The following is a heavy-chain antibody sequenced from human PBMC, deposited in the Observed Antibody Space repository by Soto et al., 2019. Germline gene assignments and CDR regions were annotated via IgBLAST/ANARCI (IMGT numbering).Heavy chain of an antibody. CDR3: ARDDVLCDGGRCYGVPLDC. CDR2: IQSGGPT. J-gene: IGHJ6*04. D-gene: IGHD2-15*01. CDR1: GFTVSSKY. Sequence: EVHLVESGGGLVQPGGSLRLSCAASGFTVSSKYMSWVRQAPGKGLEWVSLIQSGGPTYYADSVKGRFTISRDTSENTVHHQMDSRRAEDTAVYYCARDDVLCDGGRCYGVPLDCGGKGTTVTVSS. V-gene: IGHV3-66*01.